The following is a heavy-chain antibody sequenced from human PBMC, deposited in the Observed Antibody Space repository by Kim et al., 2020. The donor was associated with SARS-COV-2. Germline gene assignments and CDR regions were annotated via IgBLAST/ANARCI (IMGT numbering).Heavy chain of an antibody. CDR1: GFTFSNYV. V-gene: IGHV3-23*01. J-gene: IGHJ4*02. CDR2: ISTSGAT. CDR3: ARGHSTS. Sequence: GGSLRLSCAASGFTFSNYVMTWVRQTPGKGLEWVSGISTSGATYYADSVKGRFTISRDNSRDTLYLPMNSLIVEDTAVYYCARGHSTSWGEGTLVTVSS. D-gene: IGHD6-13*01.